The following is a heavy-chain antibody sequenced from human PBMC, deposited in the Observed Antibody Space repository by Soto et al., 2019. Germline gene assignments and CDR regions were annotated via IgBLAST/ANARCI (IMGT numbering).Heavy chain of an antibody. CDR2: ISGSGGST. Sequence: GGSLRLSCAASGFTFSSYAMSWVRQAPGKGLEWVSAISGSGGSTYYADSVKGRFTISRDNSKNTLYLQMNSLRAEDTAVYYCAKEIVVVIRSSCWFDPWGQGTLVTVSS. V-gene: IGHV3-23*01. CDR1: GFTFSSYA. CDR3: AKEIVVVIRSSCWFDP. D-gene: IGHD3-22*01. J-gene: IGHJ5*02.